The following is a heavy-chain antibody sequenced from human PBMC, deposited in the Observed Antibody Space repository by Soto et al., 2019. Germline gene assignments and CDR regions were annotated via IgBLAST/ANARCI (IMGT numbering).Heavy chain of an antibody. Sequence: QVQLVQSGAEVKKPGASVKVSCKASGYSFSTYDINWVRQAAGQGLELMGWVNPKSGNTDYAQRFRGRVTMTSNTSISTAYRELSALTPEDTAVYYCARPYCDSTSCYTDWFDPWGQGTLVTVSS. J-gene: IGHJ5*02. CDR1: GYSFSTYD. V-gene: IGHV1-8*01. D-gene: IGHD2-2*02. CDR2: VNPKSGNT. CDR3: ARPYCDSTSCYTDWFDP.